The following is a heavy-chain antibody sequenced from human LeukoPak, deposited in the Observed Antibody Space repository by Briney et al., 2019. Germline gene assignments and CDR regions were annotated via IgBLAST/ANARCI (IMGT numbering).Heavy chain of an antibody. V-gene: IGHV5-51*01. CDR1: GYSFPNYW. CDR3: ARRKGDGYNSPFDY. Sequence: SGESLKISCKGSGYSFPNYWIGWVRQMPGQGLEWMGIIYPADSDTRYSPSFQGQVTISADKSINTAYLQWTSLKASDTAMYYCARRKGDGYNSPFDYWGPGTLVTVSS. CDR2: IYPADSDT. D-gene: IGHD5-24*01. J-gene: IGHJ4*02.